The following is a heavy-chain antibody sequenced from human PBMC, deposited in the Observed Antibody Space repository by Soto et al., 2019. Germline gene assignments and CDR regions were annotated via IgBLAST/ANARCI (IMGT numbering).Heavy chain of an antibody. V-gene: IGHV1-8*01. CDR2: MNPNSGNT. D-gene: IGHD1-1*01. CDR1: GYTFTSYD. Sequence: QVQLVQSGAEVKKPGASVKVSCKASGYTFTSYDINWVRQATGQGLEWMGWMNPNSGNTGYAQKFQGRVTMTRNPSISTAYMELGSLSSEDTAVYYCARESNGTTRMAVWGQGTTVTVSS. CDR3: ARESNGTTRMAV. J-gene: IGHJ6*02.